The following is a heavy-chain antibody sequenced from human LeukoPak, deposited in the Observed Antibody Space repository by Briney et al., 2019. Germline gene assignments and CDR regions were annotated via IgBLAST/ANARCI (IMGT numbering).Heavy chain of an antibody. D-gene: IGHD6-19*01. CDR2: IYYSGST. J-gene: IGHJ3*01. Sequence: PSQTLSLTCTVSGGSISGYYWSWIRQPPGKGLEWIGYIYYSGSTSYNPSLKSRVTISLDTSKNQFSLKLRSVTAADTAVYYCARPHSSGWYGAFDVWGQGTTVTVSS. CDR3: ARPHSSGWYGAFDV. V-gene: IGHV4-59*08. CDR1: GGSISGYY.